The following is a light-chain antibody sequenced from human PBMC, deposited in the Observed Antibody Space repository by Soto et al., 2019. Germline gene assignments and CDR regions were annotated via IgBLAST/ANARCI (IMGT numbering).Light chain of an antibody. Sequence: EIVMTQSPATLSVSPGERATVSCRASQSVSSNLAWYQQKPGQAPRLLIYGASTRATGIPARFSGSGSGTEFTLTISSLQSEDFAVYHCQQYNNWPTFGGGTKVEIK. CDR3: QQYNNWPT. V-gene: IGKV3-15*01. CDR2: GAS. J-gene: IGKJ4*01. CDR1: QSVSSN.